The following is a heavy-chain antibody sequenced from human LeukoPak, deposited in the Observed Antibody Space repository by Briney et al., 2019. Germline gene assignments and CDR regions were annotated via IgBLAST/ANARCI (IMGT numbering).Heavy chain of an antibody. CDR1: GFTLSSYW. CDR3: ARGRTTPDY. V-gene: IGHV3-7*01. Sequence: PGGSLRLSCAASGFTLSSYWMSWVRQAPGKGLEWVANIKQDGSEKYYVDSVKGRFTISKDNAKNSLYLQMNSLRAEDTAVYYCARGRTTPDYWGQGTLVTVSS. D-gene: IGHD1-1*01. CDR2: IKQDGSEK. J-gene: IGHJ4*02.